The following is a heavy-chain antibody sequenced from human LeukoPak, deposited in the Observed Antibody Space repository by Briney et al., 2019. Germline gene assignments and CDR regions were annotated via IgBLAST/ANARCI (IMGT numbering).Heavy chain of an antibody. CDR2: IYYSGST. D-gene: IGHD3-16*01. Sequence: PSQTLSLTCTVSGGSIGSGDYYWSWIRQPPGKGLEWIGYIYYSGSTNYNPSLKSRVTISLDTSKSQFSLKLTSVTAADTAVYYCARAPIPYDRSRTDYRFDPWGQGTLVTVAS. J-gene: IGHJ5*02. V-gene: IGHV4-61*08. CDR3: ARAPIPYDRSRTDYRFDP. CDR1: GGSIGSGDYY.